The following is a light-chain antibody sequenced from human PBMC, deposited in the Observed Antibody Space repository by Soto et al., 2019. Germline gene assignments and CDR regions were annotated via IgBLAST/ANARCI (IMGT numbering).Light chain of an antibody. Sequence: QAVVTQESSVTVSPGETVTLTCGSNTGPVTNDHFPTWFQQKPGQPPTTLVHSTSNKKSWTPARFSGSLLGGKAALTLSGVRPEDEADYYCLLYLGGPQIFGGGTKLTVL. V-gene: IGLV7-43*01. CDR3: LLYLGGPQI. CDR1: TGPVTNDHF. J-gene: IGLJ2*01. CDR2: STS.